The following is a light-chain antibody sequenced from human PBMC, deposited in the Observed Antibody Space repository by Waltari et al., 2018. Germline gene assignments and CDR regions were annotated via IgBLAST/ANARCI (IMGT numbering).Light chain of an antibody. J-gene: IGKJ1*01. Sequence: DIQMTQSPSTLPAFVGDRVTITCRASQRISKFLAWYQLKPGKAPKLLIYGASTLDGGVPSRFSGSGSGAEFTLTISSLQPDDVATYPCHQYHTYLWTFGQGTKVEIK. V-gene: IGKV1-5*01. CDR1: QRISKF. CDR3: HQYHTYLWT. CDR2: GAS.